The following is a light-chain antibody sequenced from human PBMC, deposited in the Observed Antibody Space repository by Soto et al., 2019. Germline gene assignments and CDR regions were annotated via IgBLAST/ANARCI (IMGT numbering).Light chain of an antibody. CDR2: KAS. CDR3: LLYNHYPLT. V-gene: IGKV1-5*03. J-gene: IGKJ4*01. Sequence: DIQMTQSPSTLSAFVGDRVTLTCRASQTINGWLAWYQQRPGKAPKLLIHKASTLEGGVPSRFSGSASGTEFTLTITSLQPDDFATYYCLLYNHYPLTFGGGTKVELK. CDR1: QTINGW.